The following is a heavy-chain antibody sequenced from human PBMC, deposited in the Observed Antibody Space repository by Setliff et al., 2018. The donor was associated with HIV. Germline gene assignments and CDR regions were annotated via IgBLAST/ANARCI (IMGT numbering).Heavy chain of an antibody. CDR1: GGSISSGSYY. J-gene: IGHJ4*02. Sequence: LSLTCTVSGGSISSGSYYWTWIRQPAGKGLEWIGHIYTSGTTDYNPSIKRRVTISLDTSKNQFSLKLGSVTAADTAVYYCARDRGRRGQRWLHFDYWGQGTLVTVSS. D-gene: IGHD5-18*01. CDR3: ARDRGRRGQRWLHFDY. V-gene: IGHV4-61*09. CDR2: IYTSGTT.